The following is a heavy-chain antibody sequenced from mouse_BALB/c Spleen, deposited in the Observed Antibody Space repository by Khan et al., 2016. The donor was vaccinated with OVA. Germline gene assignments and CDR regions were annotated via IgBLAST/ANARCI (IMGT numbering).Heavy chain of an antibody. CDR1: GYTFTDFT. J-gene: IGHJ3*01. CDR3: TRGGGRNRCAY. V-gene: IGHV1S137*01. Sequence: QIQLVQSGAELVRPGVSVKISCKGSGYTFTDFTMHWVKQSHAKSLEWIGVISTYYGDATYNQKFKGKATMTVDKASSTAYMELARLTSEDSAIYYSTRGGGRNRCAYWGQGTLVTVSA. CDR2: ISTYYGDA.